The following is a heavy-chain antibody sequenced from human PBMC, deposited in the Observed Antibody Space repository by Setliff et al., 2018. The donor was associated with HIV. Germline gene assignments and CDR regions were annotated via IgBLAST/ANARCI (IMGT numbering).Heavy chain of an antibody. V-gene: IGHV3-30*04. J-gene: IGHJ1*01. CDR3: AKDPANKVVPGVEYFQH. CDR1: GFTFAYYP. Sequence: PGGSLRLSCAASGFTFAYYPMHWVRQAPGEGLEWVALISYDGSDKYYADSVRGRFTISRDNSKNTVYLQMNSLRVEDTAVYYCAKDPANKVVPGVEYFQHWGQGTLVTVSS. D-gene: IGHD7-27*01. CDR2: ISYDGSDK.